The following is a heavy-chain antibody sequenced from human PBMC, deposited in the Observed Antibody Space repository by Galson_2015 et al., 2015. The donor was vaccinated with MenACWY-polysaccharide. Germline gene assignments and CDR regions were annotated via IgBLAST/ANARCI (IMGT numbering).Heavy chain of an antibody. CDR3: ARDLEAPGLGANWFDP. CDR1: GDSVSSNSAA. J-gene: IGHJ5*02. V-gene: IGHV6-1*01. D-gene: IGHD3-16*01. Sequence: CAISGDSVSSNSAAWNWIRQSPSRGLEWLGRTYYRSKWYNDYAVSVKSRITINPDTSKNQFSLQLNSVTPEDTAVYYCARDLEAPGLGANWFDPWGQGTLVTVSS. CDR2: TYYRSKWYN.